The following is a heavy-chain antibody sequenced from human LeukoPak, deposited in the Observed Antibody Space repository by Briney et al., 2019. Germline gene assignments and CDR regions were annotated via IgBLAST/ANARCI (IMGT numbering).Heavy chain of an antibody. D-gene: IGHD6-19*01. J-gene: IGHJ4*02. CDR3: ARGNSIGGYGGFDY. CDR1: GGSICSYY. CDR2: IYETGGT. Sequence: PSETLSVTSTVSGGSICSYYWSWIRQPPGKGLEWIAYIYETGGTNYNPSLKSRVSISVDKSKKELSLHLNSVTAADTAVYYCARGNSIGGYGGFDYWGQEPLVTVSS. V-gene: IGHV4-59*01.